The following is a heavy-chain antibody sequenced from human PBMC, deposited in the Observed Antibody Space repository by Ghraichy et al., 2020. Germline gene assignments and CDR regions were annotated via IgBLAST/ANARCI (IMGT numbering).Heavy chain of an antibody. CDR1: GFTFSSYS. J-gene: IGHJ6*02. V-gene: IGHV3-21*01. CDR3: ARGVVVVTSMDV. D-gene: IGHD2-21*02. Sequence: GGSLRLSCAASGFTFSSYSMNWVRQAPGKGLEWVSSISSSSSYIYYADSVKGRFTISRDNAKNSLYLQMNSLRAEDTAVYYCARGVVVVTSMDVWGQGTTVTVSS. CDR2: ISSSSSYI.